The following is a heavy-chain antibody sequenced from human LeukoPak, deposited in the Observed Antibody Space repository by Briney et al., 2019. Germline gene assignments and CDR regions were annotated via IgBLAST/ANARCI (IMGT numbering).Heavy chain of an antibody. V-gene: IGHV1-3*01. CDR2: INAGNGNT. CDR3: ARDRVDGSGSYYNRGGNWFDP. Sequence: ASVKVSCKASGYTFTSYAMHWVRQAPGQRLEWMGWINAGNGNTKYSQKFQGGVTITRDTSASTAYMELSSLRSEDTAVYYCARDRVDGSGSYYNRGGNWFDPWGQGTLVTVSS. D-gene: IGHD3-10*01. CDR1: GYTFTSYA. J-gene: IGHJ5*02.